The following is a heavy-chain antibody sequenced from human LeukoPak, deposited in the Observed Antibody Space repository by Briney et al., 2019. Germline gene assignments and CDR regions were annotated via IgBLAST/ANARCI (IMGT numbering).Heavy chain of an antibody. Sequence: GGSLRLSCAASGFTFSSYGMHWVRQAPGKGLEWVAFIRYDGSNKYYADSVKGRFTISRDNSKNTLYLQMNSLRAEDTAVYYCTRDYPASFDVWGQGTLVTVSS. CDR2: IRYDGSNK. CDR1: GFTFSSYG. D-gene: IGHD3-16*01. J-gene: IGHJ3*01. CDR3: TRDYPASFDV. V-gene: IGHV3-30*02.